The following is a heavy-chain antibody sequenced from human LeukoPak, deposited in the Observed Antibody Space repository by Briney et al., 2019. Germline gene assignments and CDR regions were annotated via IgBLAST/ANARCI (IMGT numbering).Heavy chain of an antibody. D-gene: IGHD5/OR15-5a*01. CDR2: ISNDETNK. J-gene: IGHJ4*02. V-gene: IGHV3-30*18. CDR3: AKEGQRGSYGVYDDYQ. Sequence: GGSLRLSCSASGFTFSRDGMHWVRQAPGKGLEWVAVISNDETNKYYTDSVKGRFTISRDNSKNMVYLQMNSLRVEDTAVYYCAKEGQRGSYGVYDDYQWGQGTLVTVSS. CDR1: GFTFSRDG.